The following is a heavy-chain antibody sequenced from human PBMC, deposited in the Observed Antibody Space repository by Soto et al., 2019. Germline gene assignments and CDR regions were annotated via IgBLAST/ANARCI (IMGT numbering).Heavy chain of an antibody. CDR3: ARGGREDIVVHYYYYYGMDV. CDR1: GFTFSSYA. J-gene: IGHJ6*02. V-gene: IGHV3-30-3*01. Sequence: GGSLRLSCAASGFTFSSYAMHWVRQAPGKGLEWVAVISYDGSNKYYADSVKGRFTISRDNSKNTLYLQMNSLRAEDTAVYYCARGGREDIVVHYYYYYGMDVWGQGTTVTVS. D-gene: IGHD2-2*01. CDR2: ISYDGSNK.